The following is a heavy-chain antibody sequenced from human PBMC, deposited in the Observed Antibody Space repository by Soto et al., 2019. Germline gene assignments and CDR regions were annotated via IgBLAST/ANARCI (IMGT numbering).Heavy chain of an antibody. Sequence: GGSLRLSCAASGFTFSSYGMHWVRQAPGKGLEWVAVISYDGSNKYYADSVKGRFTVSRDNSKNTLYLQMNSLRAEDTAVYYCAKDRRYYDSSGPFDYWGQGTLITVSS. CDR3: AKDRRYYDSSGPFDY. CDR1: GFTFSSYG. D-gene: IGHD3-22*01. V-gene: IGHV3-30*18. J-gene: IGHJ4*02. CDR2: ISYDGSNK.